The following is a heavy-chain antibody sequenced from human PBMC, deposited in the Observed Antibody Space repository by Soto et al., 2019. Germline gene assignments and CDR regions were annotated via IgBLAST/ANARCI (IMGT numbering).Heavy chain of an antibody. CDR1: GFTLRDHA. CDR3: ARAGGVYWYFDL. V-gene: IGHV3-23*01. D-gene: IGHD3-3*01. J-gene: IGHJ2*01. Sequence: EVQLLESGGGLVQPGGSLRLSCGASGFTLRDHAMSWVRQAPGKGLEGVSSISGRGGNTYYADSVKGRFTISRDNSENTLILQMSSLRAEDTATYYCARAGGVYWYFDLWGRGTLVTVSS. CDR2: ISGRGGNT.